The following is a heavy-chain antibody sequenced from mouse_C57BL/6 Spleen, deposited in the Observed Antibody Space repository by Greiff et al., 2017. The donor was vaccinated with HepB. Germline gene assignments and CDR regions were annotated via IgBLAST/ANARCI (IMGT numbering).Heavy chain of an antibody. D-gene: IGHD2-5*01. CDR3: ARGRTYYSNFWYFDV. J-gene: IGHJ1*03. Sequence: VQLQQSGPVLVKPGASVKMSCTASGYTFTDYYMNWVKQSHGKSLEWIGVINPYNGGTSYNQKFKGKATLTVDKSSSTAYMELNSLTSEDSAVYYCARGRTYYSNFWYFDVWGTGTTVTVSS. CDR1: GYTFTDYY. CDR2: INPYNGGT. V-gene: IGHV1-19*01.